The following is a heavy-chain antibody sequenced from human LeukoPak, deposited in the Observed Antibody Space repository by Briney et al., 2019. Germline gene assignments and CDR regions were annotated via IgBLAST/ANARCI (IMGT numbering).Heavy chain of an antibody. V-gene: IGHV3-48*03. CDR2: ISRSGSTI. J-gene: IGHJ4*02. Sequence: GGSPRLSCAASGFTFSSYEMNWVRQAPGKGLEWVSYISRSGSTIYYADSVKGRFTISRDNAKDSLFLQMNSLRAEDTAVYYCARDSTYYGSGSYPYWGQGTLVTVSS. D-gene: IGHD3-10*01. CDR3: ARDSTYYGSGSYPY. CDR1: GFTFSSYE.